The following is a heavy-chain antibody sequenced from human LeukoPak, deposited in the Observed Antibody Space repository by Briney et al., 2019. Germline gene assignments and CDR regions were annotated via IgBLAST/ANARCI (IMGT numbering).Heavy chain of an antibody. CDR1: GFTVSSFP. Sequence: PGGSLTLSRSASGFTVSSFPMYWVPQAPGERLEGGLGLFGSGGSTHYADPVKRRFTISRENSTNTVYLQMNSLRAEDTAVYYCAKTTTGYSSGRFPGWPVDYWGQGTLVTGSS. J-gene: IGHJ4*02. CDR2: LFGSGGST. V-gene: IGHV3-23*01. D-gene: IGHD6-19*01. CDR3: AKTTTGYSSGRFPGWPVDY.